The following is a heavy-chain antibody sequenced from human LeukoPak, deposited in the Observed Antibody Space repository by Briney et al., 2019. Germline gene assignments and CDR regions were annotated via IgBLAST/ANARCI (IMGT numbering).Heavy chain of an antibody. V-gene: IGHV3-23*01. J-gene: IGHJ4*02. CDR3: AKGDTTRSTCFDY. Sequence: GGSLRLSCTASGFTFSSYAMSWVRQAPGKGREWVSGIRGSDGTTYYADSVKGRFTISRDNSKNTLYLQMNSLRAEDTAVYYCAKGDTTRSTCFDYWGQGTLVTVSS. CDR1: GFTFSSYA. CDR2: IRGSDGTT. D-gene: IGHD5-18*01.